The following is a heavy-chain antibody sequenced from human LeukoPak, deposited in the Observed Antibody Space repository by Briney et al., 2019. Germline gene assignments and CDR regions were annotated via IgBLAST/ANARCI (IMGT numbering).Heavy chain of an antibody. D-gene: IGHD3-3*01. V-gene: IGHV4-31*03. Sequence: SETLSLTCTVSGGSISSSSYYWGWIRQHPGKGLEWIGYIYYSGSTYYNPSLKSRVTISVDTSKNQFSLKLSSVTAADTAVYYCARDKITIFDYWGQGTLVTVSS. CDR3: ARDKITIFDY. CDR1: GGSISSSSYY. J-gene: IGHJ4*02. CDR2: IYYSGST.